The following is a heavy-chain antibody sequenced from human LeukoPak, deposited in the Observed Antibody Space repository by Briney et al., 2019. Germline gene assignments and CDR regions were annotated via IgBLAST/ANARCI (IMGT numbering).Heavy chain of an antibody. Sequence: GASVKVSCKASGYTFTGYDMHWVRQAPGQGLEWMGWINPNSGGTNYAQKFQGRVTMTRDTSISTAYMELSRLRSDDTAVYYCARAPSGSYYKTHFDYWGQGTLVTVSS. V-gene: IGHV1-2*02. CDR3: ARAPSGSYYKTHFDY. D-gene: IGHD3-10*01. CDR2: INPNSGGT. J-gene: IGHJ4*02. CDR1: GYTFTGYD.